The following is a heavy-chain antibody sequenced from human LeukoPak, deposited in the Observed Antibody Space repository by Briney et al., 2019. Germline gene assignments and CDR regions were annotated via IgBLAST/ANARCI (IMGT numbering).Heavy chain of an antibody. CDR1: GYSFTSYW. CDR2: IYPGDSDT. J-gene: IGHJ4*02. CDR3: AKITMVRGVIRFVDY. V-gene: IGHV5-51*01. D-gene: IGHD3-10*01. Sequence: GESLKISFKGSGYSFTSYWIGWVRPMPGKGLEWMGIIYPGDSDTRYSPSFQGQVTISADKSISTAYLQWSSLKASDTAMYYCAKITMVRGVIRFVDYWGQGTLVTVSS.